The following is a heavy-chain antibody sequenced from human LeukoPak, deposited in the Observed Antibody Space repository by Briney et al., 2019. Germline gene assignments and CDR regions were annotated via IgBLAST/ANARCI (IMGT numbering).Heavy chain of an antibody. CDR3: ASGGIYYGAAFDF. D-gene: IGHD1-26*01. CDR2: INWNGGST. Sequence: GGSLRLSCTASGFTLDDYGMSWVRQAPGKGLEWVSGINWNGGSTGYADSVKGRFTISRDNAKNSLYLQMNSLRAEDTALYYCASGGIYYGAAFDFWGQGTLVTVSS. V-gene: IGHV3-20*04. CDR1: GFTLDDYG. J-gene: IGHJ4*02.